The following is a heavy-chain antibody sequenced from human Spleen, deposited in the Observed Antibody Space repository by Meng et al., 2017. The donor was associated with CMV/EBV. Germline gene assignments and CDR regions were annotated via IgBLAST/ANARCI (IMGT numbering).Heavy chain of an antibody. CDR1: GGSFSGYY. CDR3: ARSGRFDY. CDR2: INHSGSA. Sequence: HVQLQRWGAGLLKPSETLSLTCAVYGGSFSGYYWSWIRQPPGKGLEWIGEINHSGSANYNPSLKSRVTISVDTSKNQFSLKLSSVTAADTAVYYCARSGRFDYWGQGTLVTVSS. D-gene: IGHD1-14*01. V-gene: IGHV4-34*01. J-gene: IGHJ4*02.